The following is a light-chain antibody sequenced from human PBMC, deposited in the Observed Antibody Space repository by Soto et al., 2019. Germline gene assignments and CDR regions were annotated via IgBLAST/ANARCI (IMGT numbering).Light chain of an antibody. Sequence: EIVLTQSPGSLSLSPGERATLSCRASQSVINNYLAWYQQKPGQAPRLLIYGTSSRATGIPERFSGSGSGTDFTLTISRLKPEDFEVYYCQLYGSSPKTFGQGTKVEF. V-gene: IGKV3-20*01. CDR2: GTS. CDR3: QLYGSSPKT. CDR1: QSVINNY. J-gene: IGKJ1*01.